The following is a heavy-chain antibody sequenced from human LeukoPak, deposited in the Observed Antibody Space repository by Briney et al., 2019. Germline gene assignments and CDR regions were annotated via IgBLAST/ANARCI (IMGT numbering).Heavy chain of an antibody. J-gene: IGHJ5*02. CDR2: INSDGSST. D-gene: IGHD2-15*01. CDR3: ARGSKFDP. CDR1: GFTFSSYW. Sequence: GGSLRLSCAASGFTFSSYWMHWVRQAPGKGLVWVSRINSDGSSTSYADSVKGRFTISRDNAKNTLYLQMNGLRAEDTAVYYCARGSKFDPWGQGTLVTVSS. V-gene: IGHV3-74*01.